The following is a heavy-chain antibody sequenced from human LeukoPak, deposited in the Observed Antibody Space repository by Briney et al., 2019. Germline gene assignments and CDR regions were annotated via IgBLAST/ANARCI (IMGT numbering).Heavy chain of an antibody. V-gene: IGHV3-21*04. D-gene: IGHD6-13*01. J-gene: IGHJ4*02. CDR1: GFTFSSYS. CDR2: ISSSSSYI. Sequence: GGSLGLSYAASGFTFSSYSMNWVRQAPGKGLEWVSSISSSSSYIYYADSVKGRFTISRDNAKNSLYLQMNRLRAEDPAVYYCAKAYSSSFLYFAYCGQGSLVTASA. CDR3: AKAYSSSFLYFAY.